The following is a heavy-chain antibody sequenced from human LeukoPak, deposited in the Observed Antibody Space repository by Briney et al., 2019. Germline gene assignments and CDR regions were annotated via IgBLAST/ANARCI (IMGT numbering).Heavy chain of an antibody. V-gene: IGHV4-34*01. CDR3: ARTLLGIDYGSGSYDFDY. D-gene: IGHD3-10*01. J-gene: IGHJ4*02. Sequence: PSETLSLTCAVYGGSFSGYYWSWIRQPPGKGLEWIGEINHSGSTNYNPSLKSRVTISVDTSKNQFSLKLSSVTAADTAVYYCARTLLGIDYGSGSYDFDYWGQGTLVSVSS. CDR1: GGSFSGYY. CDR2: INHSGST.